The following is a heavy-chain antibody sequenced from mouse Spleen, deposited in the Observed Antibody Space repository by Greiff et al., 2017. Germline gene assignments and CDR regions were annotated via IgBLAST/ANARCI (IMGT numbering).Heavy chain of an antibody. CDR3: ASDRDGNYGGFAY. D-gene: IGHD2-1*01. J-gene: IGHJ3*01. V-gene: IGHV2-6*01. CDR2: IWGGGST. Sequence: QVHVKQSGPGLVAPSQSLSITCTVSGFSLTSYGVDWVRQSPGKGLEWLGVIWGGGSTNYNSALKSRLSISKDNSKSQVFLKMNSLQTDDTAMYYCASDRDGNYGGFAYWGQGTLVTVSA. CDR1: GFSLTSYG.